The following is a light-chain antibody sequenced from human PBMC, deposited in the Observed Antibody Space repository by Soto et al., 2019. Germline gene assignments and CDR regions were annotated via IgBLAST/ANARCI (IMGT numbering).Light chain of an antibody. CDR3: SAHTTSFTFV. J-gene: IGLJ1*01. Sequence: QSVLTQPASVSGSPGQSITISCTGSSSDIGSYNYVSWHQHQQGKVPKVLIYEVSNRPSGVSSRFSGSRSGNTASLTISGLQAEDEATYYCSAHTTSFTFVFGPGTKLTVL. V-gene: IGLV2-14*01. CDR1: SSDIGSYNY. CDR2: EVS.